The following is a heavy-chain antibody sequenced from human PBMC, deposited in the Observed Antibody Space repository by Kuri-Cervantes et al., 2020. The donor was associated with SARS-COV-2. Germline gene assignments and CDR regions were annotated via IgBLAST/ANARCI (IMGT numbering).Heavy chain of an antibody. D-gene: IGHD6-13*01. V-gene: IGHV3-23*01. CDR1: GFTFSSFA. CDR3: AREAYSSSWYVPPVGFYYYYGMDV. Sequence: GESLKISCAASGFTFSSFAMNWVRQAPGKGLEWVSLISGSGDSTYYADSVRGRFTISRDNSKSSLFLQMNSLRAEDTAVYYCAREAYSSSWYVPPVGFYYYYGMDVWGQGTTVTVSS. CDR2: ISGSGDST. J-gene: IGHJ6*02.